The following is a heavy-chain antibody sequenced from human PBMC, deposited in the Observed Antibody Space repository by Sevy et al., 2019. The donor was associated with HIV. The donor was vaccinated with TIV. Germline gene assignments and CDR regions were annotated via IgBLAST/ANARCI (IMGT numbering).Heavy chain of an antibody. Sequence: GGSLRLSCAASGFTFSSYGMHWVRQAPGKGLEWVAVISYDGSNKYYADSVKGRFTISRDNSKNTLYLQMNSLRAEDTAVYYCAKDRAAMVDYYYGMDVWGQGTTVTVSS. CDR3: AKDRAAMVDYYYGMDV. D-gene: IGHD5-18*01. CDR2: ISYDGSNK. J-gene: IGHJ6*02. V-gene: IGHV3-30*18. CDR1: GFTFSSYG.